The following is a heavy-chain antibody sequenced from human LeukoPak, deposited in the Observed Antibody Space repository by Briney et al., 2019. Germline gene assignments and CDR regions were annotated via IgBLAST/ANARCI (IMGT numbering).Heavy chain of an antibody. CDR3: ARRAARAVNNWFDP. CDR1: GYSFTSCW. J-gene: IGHJ5*02. D-gene: IGHD6-6*01. Sequence: GESLKISCKGSGYSFTSCWIGWVRQMPGKGLEWMGIIYPGDSDTRYSPSFQGQVTIPADKSISTAYLQWSSLKASDTAMYYCARRAARAVNNWFDPWGQGTLVTVSS. V-gene: IGHV5-51*01. CDR2: IYPGDSDT.